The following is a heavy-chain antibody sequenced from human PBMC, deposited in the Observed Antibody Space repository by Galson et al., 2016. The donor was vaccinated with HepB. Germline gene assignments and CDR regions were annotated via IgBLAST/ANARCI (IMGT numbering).Heavy chain of an antibody. CDR1: GFTFSSFA. V-gene: IGHV3-23*01. D-gene: IGHD2-8*02. Sequence: SLRLSCAASGFTFSSFAMSWVRQAPGKGPEWVSTISGSGGNTYYANSVKGRFAISRDNSKNTLYLQMSSLRAEDTAVYYCASCGTQLPPVLVIFANGKYYFDNWSQGTLVTVSS. J-gene: IGHJ4*02. CDR2: ISGSGGNT. CDR3: ASCGTQLPPVLVIFANGKYYFDN.